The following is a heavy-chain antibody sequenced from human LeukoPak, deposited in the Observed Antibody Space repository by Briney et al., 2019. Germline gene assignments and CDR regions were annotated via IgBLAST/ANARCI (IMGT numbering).Heavy chain of an antibody. CDR1: GYTFTSYG. D-gene: IGHD2-2*02. Sequence: ASVKVSCKASGYTFTSYGISWVRQPHGQGLEWMGWISAYNGNTNYAQKLQGRVTMTTDTSTSTAYMELRSLRSDDTAVYYCARAFYCSSTSCYRAPYYYYYYGMDVWGQGTTVTVSS. CDR3: ARAFYCSSTSCYRAPYYYYYYGMDV. CDR2: ISAYNGNT. J-gene: IGHJ6*02. V-gene: IGHV1-18*01.